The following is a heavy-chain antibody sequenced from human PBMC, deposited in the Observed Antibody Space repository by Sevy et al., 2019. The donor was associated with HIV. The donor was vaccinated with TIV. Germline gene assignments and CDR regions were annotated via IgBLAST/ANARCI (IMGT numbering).Heavy chain of an antibody. CDR3: AKDYYDSGGYYFYPARPTAFDL. CDR2: INGNGDST. V-gene: IGHV3-23*01. D-gene: IGHD3-22*01. J-gene: IGHJ3*01. Sequence: GGSLRLPCAGSVFIFNNYAMSWVRQVPGKGLEWVSGINGNGDSTNYADSAKGRFTISRDNSKSTLYLQMNSLRAEDTAVYYCAKDYYDSGGYYFYPARPTAFDLWGQGTMVTVSS. CDR1: VFIFNNYA.